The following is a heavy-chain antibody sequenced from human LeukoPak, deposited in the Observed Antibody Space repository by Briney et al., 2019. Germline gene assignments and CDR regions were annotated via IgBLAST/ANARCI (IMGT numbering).Heavy chain of an antibody. Sequence: GASVKVSCKASGYTFTSYAMHWVRQAPGQRLEWMGWINAGNGNTKYSQKFQGRVTITRDTSASTAYMELSSLRSEDTAVYYCARVVAAAGQNDAFDIWGQGTMVTVSS. CDR1: GYTFTSYA. CDR2: INAGNGNT. J-gene: IGHJ3*02. CDR3: ARVVAAAGQNDAFDI. V-gene: IGHV1-3*01. D-gene: IGHD6-13*01.